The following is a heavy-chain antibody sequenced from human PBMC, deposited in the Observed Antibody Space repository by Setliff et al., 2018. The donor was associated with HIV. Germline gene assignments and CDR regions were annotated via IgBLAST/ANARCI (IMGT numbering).Heavy chain of an antibody. V-gene: IGHV1-69*05. CDR2: IIPIFGTT. J-gene: IGHJ6*02. D-gene: IGHD3-10*01. Sequence: SVKVSCKASGGTFRNYGISWVRQAPGQGLEWMGGIIPIFGTTNYAQKFQGRVTMTRDTSINAAYMELRSLRSDDTAVYYCARNFGLSPSGKYYYYYGMDIWGQGTTVTVSS. CDR1: GGTFRNYG. CDR3: ARNFGLSPSGKYYYYYGMDI.